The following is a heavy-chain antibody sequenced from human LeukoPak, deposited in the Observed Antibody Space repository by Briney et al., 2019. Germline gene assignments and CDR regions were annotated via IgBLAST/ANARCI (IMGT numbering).Heavy chain of an antibody. CDR2: IWYDGSNK. CDR3: ARAKRSGKGLHELYY. Sequence: RRSLRLSCASSGFTFSSYGMHWVRQAPGKGLEWVAGIWYDGSNKNYADSVKGRFTISRDNSKNTLYLQLNSLRAEDTPVYYCARAKRSGKGLHELYYWGQGTLVTVSS. V-gene: IGHV3-33*01. D-gene: IGHD5-24*01. J-gene: IGHJ4*02. CDR1: GFTFSSYG.